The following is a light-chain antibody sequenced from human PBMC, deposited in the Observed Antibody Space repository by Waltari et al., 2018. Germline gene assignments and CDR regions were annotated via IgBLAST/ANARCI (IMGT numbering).Light chain of an antibody. CDR3: QQLNSYQWT. CDR1: HGISNY. V-gene: IGKV1-9*01. J-gene: IGKJ1*01. Sequence: IQLTQSPSSLSASVGDRVTITCRASHGISNYLAWYQQKPGKAPKLLIYAASTLQSGVPSRLGGSGSGTDFTLPLRSLQPEVCAIYWCQQLNSYQWTFGQGTKGDIQ. CDR2: AAS.